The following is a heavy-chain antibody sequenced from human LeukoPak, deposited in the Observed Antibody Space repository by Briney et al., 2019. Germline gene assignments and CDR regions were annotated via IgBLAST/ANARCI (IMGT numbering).Heavy chain of an antibody. Sequence: GGSLRLSCAASGFTFSSYEMNWVRQAPGKGLEWVSYISSSGSTIYYAASVKGRFTISRDNAKKSLYLQMNSLRAEDTAVYYCARDPLDYYDSSGYQPTGDAFDIWGQGTMVTVSS. J-gene: IGHJ3*02. CDR1: GFTFSSYE. D-gene: IGHD3-22*01. CDR2: ISSSGSTI. CDR3: ARDPLDYYDSSGYQPTGDAFDI. V-gene: IGHV3-48*03.